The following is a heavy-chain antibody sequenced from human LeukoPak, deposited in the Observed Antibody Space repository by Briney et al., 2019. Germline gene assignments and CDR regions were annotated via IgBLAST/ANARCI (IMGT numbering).Heavy chain of an antibody. CDR1: GFTFSSYW. V-gene: IGHV3-23*01. D-gene: IGHD6-19*01. CDR2: ISGSGGST. J-gene: IGHJ3*02. Sequence: PGGPLRLSCAASGFTFSSYWMSWVRQAPGKGLEWVSAISGSGGSTYYADSVKGRFTISRDNSKNTLYLQMNSLRAEDTAVYYCAKDLRYSSGWQTDAFDIWGQGTMVTVSS. CDR3: AKDLRYSSGWQTDAFDI.